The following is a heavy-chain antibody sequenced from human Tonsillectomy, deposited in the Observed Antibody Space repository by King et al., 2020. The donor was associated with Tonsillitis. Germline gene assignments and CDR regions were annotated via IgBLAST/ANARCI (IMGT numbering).Heavy chain of an antibody. J-gene: IGHJ3*02. V-gene: IGHV3-66*01. CDR3: ARDRFGSGTI. D-gene: IGHD3-10*01. CDR1: GLAATSNY. Sequence: VQLVESGGGLVQPGGSLRLSCAASGLAATSNYMSWVRQVPGKGLDGVSVIYSGSVVSTYYADSVKGRFTISRDDSKNMLYLQMNSLRADDTAIYYCARDRFGSGTIWDQGTMVTVSS. CDR2: IYSGSVVST.